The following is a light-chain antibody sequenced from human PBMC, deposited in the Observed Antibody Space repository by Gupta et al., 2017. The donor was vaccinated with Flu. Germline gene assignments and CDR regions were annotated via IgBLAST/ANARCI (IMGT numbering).Light chain of an antibody. CDR3: QSYDNGLSTSV. Sequence: SSNIGAGYGVHWYQQLPGTAPKLLIYANTNQPSGVPDRFSGSNSGTSASLAITGLQPEDEADYFCQSYDNGLSTSVFGGGTKLTVL. CDR1: SSNIGAGYG. V-gene: IGLV1-40*01. CDR2: ANT. J-gene: IGLJ3*02.